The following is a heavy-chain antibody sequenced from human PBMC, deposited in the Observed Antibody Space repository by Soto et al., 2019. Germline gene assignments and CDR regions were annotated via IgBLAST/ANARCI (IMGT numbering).Heavy chain of an antibody. V-gene: IGHV3-30*18. J-gene: IGHJ6*02. Sequence: GGSLRLSCAASGFTFSIYGMHWVRQPPGKGLEWVAVISYDGDNKYYADSVKGRFTISRDTSKNTLYLRMNGLGVEGAAVYRCAKGSSPYYYYYGMDVWGQGTTVTVSS. CDR3: AKGSSPYYYYYGMDV. CDR1: GFTFSIYG. D-gene: IGHD3-16*01. CDR2: ISYDGDNK.